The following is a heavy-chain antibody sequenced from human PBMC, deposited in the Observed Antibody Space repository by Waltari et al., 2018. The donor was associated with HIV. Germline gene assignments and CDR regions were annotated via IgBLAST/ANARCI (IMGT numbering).Heavy chain of an antibody. J-gene: IGHJ1*01. D-gene: IGHD3-9*01. CDR3: VVGPHYFDGPEGRGRLDYFQN. Sequence: EVQLGQSRKEIKKPGESLKISCKGSGYKFNTYWIGWVRQMPGKGLEWMGIINPGNSDTRYSLSSQGQVTISADTSVTTAYLHWRSLKASDTAKYYCVVGPHYFDGPEGRGRLDYFQNWGQG. CDR1: GYKFNTYW. CDR2: INPGNSDT. V-gene: IGHV5-51*01.